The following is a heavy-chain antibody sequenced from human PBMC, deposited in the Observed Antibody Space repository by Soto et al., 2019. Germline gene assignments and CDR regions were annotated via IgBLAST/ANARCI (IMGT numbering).Heavy chain of an antibody. CDR3: ARVDSTGSPTGWFDP. J-gene: IGHJ5*02. CDR1: GYTFSRYS. D-gene: IGHD6-19*01. V-gene: IGHV1-18*04. Sequence: QVQLVQSGAEVRKPGASVQVSCKASGYTFSRYSINWVRQAPGQGLEWVGWISNYNGDTKYAEKFQGRVTLTTDTFTTTSYMDLRSLTSDDTAMYFCARVDSTGSPTGWFDPWGQGTLVTVLS. CDR2: ISNYNGDT.